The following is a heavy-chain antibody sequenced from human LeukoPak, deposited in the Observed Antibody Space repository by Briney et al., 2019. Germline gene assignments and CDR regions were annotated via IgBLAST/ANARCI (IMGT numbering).Heavy chain of an antibody. J-gene: IGHJ4*02. CDR1: GFTFSSYS. Sequence: PGGSLRLSCAASGFTFSSYSMNWVRQAPGKGLEWVSCISSSSSTIYYADSVKGRFTISRDNAKNSLYLQMNSLRAEDTAVYYCARDVPKYSSGRYPVDYFDYWGQGTLVTVSS. V-gene: IGHV3-48*01. D-gene: IGHD6-19*01. CDR2: ISSSSSTI. CDR3: ARDVPKYSSGRYPVDYFDY.